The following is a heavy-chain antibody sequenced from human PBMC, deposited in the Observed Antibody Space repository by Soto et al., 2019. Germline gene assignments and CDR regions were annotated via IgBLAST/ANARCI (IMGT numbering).Heavy chain of an antibody. Sequence: PSETLSLTCTVSGDSVATSSYYWSWIRQPPGKGLEWIGYIYYSGSTNYNPSLKSRVTISVDTSKNQFSLKLSSVTAADTAVYYCARAGGLGAVAVDYWGQGTLVTVSS. V-gene: IGHV4-61*01. D-gene: IGHD6-19*01. CDR1: GDSVATSSYY. J-gene: IGHJ4*02. CDR2: IYYSGST. CDR3: ARAGGLGAVAVDY.